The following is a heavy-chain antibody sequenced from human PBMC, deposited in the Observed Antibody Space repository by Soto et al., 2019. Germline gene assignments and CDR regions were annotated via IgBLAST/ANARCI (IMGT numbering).Heavy chain of an antibody. V-gene: IGHV1-18*01. CDR2: ISPYSGNT. J-gene: IGHJ6*02. CDR1: GYIFVNYG. Sequence: QVQLVQSGDEVRKPGSSVKVSCKASGYIFVNYGIAWVRQAPGQGLEWMGWISPYSGNTHYASKVQGRLTMTTDTSTGTPYMDLGSLTSADPAVYYLALVDNYVTPTPQDVWGQGTTVTVSS. CDR3: ALVDNYVTPTPQDV. D-gene: IGHD3-16*01.